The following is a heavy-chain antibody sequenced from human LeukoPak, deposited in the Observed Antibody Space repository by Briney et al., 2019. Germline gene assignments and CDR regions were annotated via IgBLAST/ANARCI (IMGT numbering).Heavy chain of an antibody. D-gene: IGHD1-26*01. V-gene: IGHV4-39*01. J-gene: IGHJ4*02. CDR1: GGSISISNYY. CDR2: ISYSGT. Sequence: PSETLSLTCTVSGGSISISNYYWGWIRQPPGRGLEWIGSISYSGTYYNPSLKSRLTISVDTSKNHFSLNLRSVTAADTAVYYCARRTSNPVGAIDYWGQGTPVTVSS. CDR3: ARRTSNPVGAIDY.